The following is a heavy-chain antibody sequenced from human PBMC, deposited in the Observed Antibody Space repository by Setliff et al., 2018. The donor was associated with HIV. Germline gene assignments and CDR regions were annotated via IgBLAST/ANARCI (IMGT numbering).Heavy chain of an antibody. Sequence: PSETLSLTCTVSGGSISSDYWSWIRQPPGKGLEWIGYIYYSGSTNYNPSLKSRVTISVATSKNQFSLKLNSVTTADTAVYYCARGATITYYFDYWGQGTLVTVSS. CDR3: ARGATITYYFDY. CDR1: GGSISSDY. J-gene: IGHJ4*02. CDR2: IYYSGST. V-gene: IGHV4-59*01. D-gene: IGHD5-12*01.